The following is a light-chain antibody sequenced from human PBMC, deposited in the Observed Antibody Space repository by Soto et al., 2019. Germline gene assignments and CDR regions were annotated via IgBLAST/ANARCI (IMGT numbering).Light chain of an antibody. Sequence: DIPMTQSPCSLSASVGDRVTITCRASQSISSYLNWYQQKPGKAPKLLIYAASSLQSGVPSRFSSGGYGTDFTLTISSLQPEDFATYYCQQNYSTPPITFGQGTRLEIK. CDR3: QQNYSTPPIT. V-gene: IGKV1-39*01. CDR2: AAS. J-gene: IGKJ5*01. CDR1: QSISSY.